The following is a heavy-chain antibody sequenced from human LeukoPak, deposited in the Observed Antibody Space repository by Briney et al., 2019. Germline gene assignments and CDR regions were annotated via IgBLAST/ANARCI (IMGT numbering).Heavy chain of an antibody. CDR1: GYTFTDYW. D-gene: IGHD5-18*01. CDR3: ARLADTAS. Sequence: GESLKISCKGSGYTFTDYWIAWVRQMPGQGLEWMGIIYPGDSDTRYSPSFQGQVTISADKSTTTAFLQWSSLKASDTAMYFCARLADTASWGQGTLVTVSS. CDR2: IYPGDSDT. V-gene: IGHV5-51*01. J-gene: IGHJ5*02.